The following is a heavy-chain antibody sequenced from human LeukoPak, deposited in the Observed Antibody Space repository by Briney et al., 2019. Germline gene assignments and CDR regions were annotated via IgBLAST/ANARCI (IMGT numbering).Heavy chain of an antibody. CDR2: FSRSGDTT. CDR3: ARRDSSGSHYFDY. CDR1: GFTFSRYP. J-gene: IGHJ4*02. Sequence: GGSLRLSCAASGFTFSRYPMSWVRLAPGKGLEWVSTFSRSGDTTYYADSVKGRFTISRDNSKNTLYLHMNSLRAEDTAVYYCARRDSSGSHYFDYWGQETLVTVSS. D-gene: IGHD3-22*01. V-gene: IGHV3-23*01.